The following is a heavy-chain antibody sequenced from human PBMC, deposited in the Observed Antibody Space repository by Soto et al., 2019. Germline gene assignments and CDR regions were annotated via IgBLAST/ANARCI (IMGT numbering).Heavy chain of an antibody. J-gene: IGHJ4*02. Sequence: QITLKESGPTLVKPTQTLTLTCTFSGFSLRNSGVGVGWIRQPPGKALEWLALIYWDDDKRYSPSLKSRLTITKDTSKNQVVLTMTNMDPVDTATYYCAHLTTGGFYFDYWGQXXLXXXS. CDR1: GFSLRNSGVG. V-gene: IGHV2-5*02. CDR3: AHLTTGGFYFDY. CDR2: IYWDDDK. D-gene: IGHD4-17*01.